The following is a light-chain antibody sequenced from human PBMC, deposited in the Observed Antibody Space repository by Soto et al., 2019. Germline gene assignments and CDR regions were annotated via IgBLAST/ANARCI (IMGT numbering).Light chain of an antibody. CDR2: GAS. Sequence: EIVLTQSPGTLSLSPGERATLSCRASQSISSSFLAWYQQRPGQSPRLIIYGASSRATGIPDRFSGSASGTEFTLTISSLQSEDFTVYYCQQYNKWPLTFGQGTKVDIK. CDR1: QSISSSF. CDR3: QQYNKWPLT. V-gene: IGKV3-20*01. J-gene: IGKJ1*01.